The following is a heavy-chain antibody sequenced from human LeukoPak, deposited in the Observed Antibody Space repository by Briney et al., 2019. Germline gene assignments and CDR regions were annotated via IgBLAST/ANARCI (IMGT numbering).Heavy chain of an antibody. D-gene: IGHD1-26*01. Sequence: GGSLRLSCAASGVTLSSYGMHWVRQAPGKGLEWVAVIWYDGSNKYYADSVKGRFTISRDNSKNTLYLQMNSLRAEDTAVYYCARDRATTPYAFDIWGQATMVTVSS. CDR1: GVTLSSYG. J-gene: IGHJ3*02. CDR3: ARDRATTPYAFDI. CDR2: IWYDGSNK. V-gene: IGHV3-33*01.